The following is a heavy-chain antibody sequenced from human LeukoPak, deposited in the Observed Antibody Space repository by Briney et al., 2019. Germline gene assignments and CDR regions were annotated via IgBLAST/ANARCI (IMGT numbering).Heavy chain of an antibody. J-gene: IGHJ6*02. CDR2: LSPDDSDT. Sequence: EESLKITCKVTGYSFGNRWIGWVRQMPGKGLEWMGILSPDDSDTIYSPSFEGQVTISADKSITTAYLQWSSLKASDTAMYYCARGAYGSGSSYNYYGMDVWGQGTTVTVSS. CDR1: GYSFGNRW. V-gene: IGHV5-51*01. CDR3: ARGAYGSGSSYNYYGMDV. D-gene: IGHD3-10*01.